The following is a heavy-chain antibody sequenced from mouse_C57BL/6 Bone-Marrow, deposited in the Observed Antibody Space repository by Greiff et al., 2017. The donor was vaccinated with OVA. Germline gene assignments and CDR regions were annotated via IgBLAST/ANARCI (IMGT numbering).Heavy chain of an antibody. CDR3: ARHNGYDEDYFDY. J-gene: IGHJ2*01. D-gene: IGHD2-2*01. CDR1: GFTFSDYY. CDR2: ISNGGGST. V-gene: IGHV5-12*01. Sequence: EVKVVESGGGLVQPGGSLKLSCAASGFTFSDYYMYWVRQTPEKRLEWVAYISNGGGSTYYPDTVKGRFTISRDNAKNTLYLQMSRLKSEDTAMYYCARHNGYDEDYFDYWGQGTTLTVSS.